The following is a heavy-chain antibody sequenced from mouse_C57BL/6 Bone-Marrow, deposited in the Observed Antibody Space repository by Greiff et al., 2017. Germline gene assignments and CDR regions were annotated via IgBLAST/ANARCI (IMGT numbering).Heavy chain of an antibody. D-gene: IGHD1-1*01. Sequence: VQLQQSGAELVKPGASVKISCKASGYAFSSYWMNWVKQRPGKGLEWIGQIYPGDGDTTYNGKFKGKATLTADKASSTAYMQLSSLTSEDSAVYFCARKGFGDYCGSSGFAYWGQGTLVTVSA. CDR1: GYAFSSYW. CDR3: ARKGFGDYCGSSGFAY. CDR2: IYPGDGDT. V-gene: IGHV1-80*01. J-gene: IGHJ3*01.